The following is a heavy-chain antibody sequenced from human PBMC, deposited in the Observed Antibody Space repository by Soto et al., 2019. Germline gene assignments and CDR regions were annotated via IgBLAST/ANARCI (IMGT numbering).Heavy chain of an antibody. J-gene: IGHJ4*02. CDR3: AKRRYCSSTSCPKLIYYFDY. D-gene: IGHD2-2*01. V-gene: IGHV3-23*01. CDR2: ISGSGGST. Sequence: PGGSLRLSCAASGFTFSSYAMSWVRQAPGKGLECVSAISGSGGSTYYADSVKGRFTISRDNSKNTLYLQMNSLRAEDTAVYYCAKRRYCSSTSCPKLIYYFDYWGQGTLVTVSS. CDR1: GFTFSSYA.